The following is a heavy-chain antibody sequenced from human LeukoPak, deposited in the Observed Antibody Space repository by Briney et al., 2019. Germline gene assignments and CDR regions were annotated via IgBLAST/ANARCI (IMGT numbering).Heavy chain of an antibody. CDR2: IIPIFGTA. CDR3: ARILVGAPDY. D-gene: IGHD1-26*01. J-gene: IGHJ4*02. V-gene: IGHV1-69*13. Sequence: ASAKVSCKASGGTFSSYAISWVRQAPGQGLEWMGGIIPIFGTANYAQKFQGRVTITADESTSTAYMELSSLRSDDTAVYYCARILVGAPDYWGQGTLVTVSS. CDR1: GGTFSSYA.